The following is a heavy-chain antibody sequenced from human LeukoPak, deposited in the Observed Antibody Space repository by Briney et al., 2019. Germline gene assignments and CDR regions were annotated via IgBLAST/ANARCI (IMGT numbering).Heavy chain of an antibody. J-gene: IGHJ4*02. Sequence: GASVKVSCKASGYTFTSYAMNWVRQAPGQGLEWMGWINTNTGNPTYAQGFTGRFVFSLDTSVSTAYLQISSLKAEDTAVYYCARRGNFDWLLPFDYWGQGTLVTVSS. CDR1: GYTFTSYA. CDR3: ARRGNFDWLLPFDY. CDR2: INTNTGNP. V-gene: IGHV7-4-1*02. D-gene: IGHD3-9*01.